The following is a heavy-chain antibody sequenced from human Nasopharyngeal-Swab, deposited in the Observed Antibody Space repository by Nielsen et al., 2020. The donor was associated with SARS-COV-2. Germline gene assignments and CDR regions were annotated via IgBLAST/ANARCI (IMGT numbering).Heavy chain of an antibody. D-gene: IGHD2-2*01. CDR3: ARDTIGYCSSTSCYQYHYYYMDV. J-gene: IGHJ6*03. CDR2: INHSGST. Sequence: RQAPGKGLEWIGEINHSGSTNYNPSLKSRVTISVDTSKNQFSLKLGSVTAADTAVYYCARDTIGYCSSTSCYQYHYYYMDVWGKGTTVTVSS. V-gene: IGHV4-34*01.